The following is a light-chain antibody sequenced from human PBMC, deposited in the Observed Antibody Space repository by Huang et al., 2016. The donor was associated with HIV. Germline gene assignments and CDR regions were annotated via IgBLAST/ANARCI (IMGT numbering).Light chain of an antibody. CDR2: GAT. V-gene: IGKV3-15*01. CDR3: QQYNNWPPAWT. J-gene: IGKJ1*01. Sequence: EIVMTQSPATLSVSPGERATLSCRASQIVSSNLAWYQQKPGQAPRLLIYGATTRATGIPAMFSGSGSGTEFTLIISSLQSEDFAVYYCQQYNNWPPAWTFGQGTKVEIK. CDR1: QIVSSN.